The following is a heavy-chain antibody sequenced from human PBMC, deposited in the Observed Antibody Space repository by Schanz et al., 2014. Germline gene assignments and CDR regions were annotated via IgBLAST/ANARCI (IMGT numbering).Heavy chain of an antibody. CDR2: ITRQGTT. J-gene: IGHJ4*02. Sequence: VQLVESGGGVVQPGRSLRLSCAASGITLSGYAMNWVRQAPGRGLEWVSGITRQGTTYYADFVKGRFSISRDLSSNTLYLQMNSLRADDSAIYYCAKDHPSSGWPAFDVWGQGTQVTVSS. CDR3: AKDHPSSGWPAFDV. V-gene: IGHV3-23*04. D-gene: IGHD6-19*01. CDR1: GITLSGYA.